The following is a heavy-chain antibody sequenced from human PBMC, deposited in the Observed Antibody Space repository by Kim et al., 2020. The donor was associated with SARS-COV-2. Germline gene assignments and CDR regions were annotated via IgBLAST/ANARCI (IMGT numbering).Heavy chain of an antibody. V-gene: IGHV3-30-3*01. CDR1: GFTFSSYA. Sequence: GGSLRLSCAASGFTFSSYAMHWVRQAPGKGLEWVAVISYDGSNKYYADSVKGRFTISRDNSKNTLYLQMNSLRAEDTAVYYCARHEGPYNWNYHAFDIWG. CDR3: ARHEGPYNWNYHAFDI. J-gene: IGHJ3*02. CDR2: ISYDGSNK. D-gene: IGHD1-7*01.